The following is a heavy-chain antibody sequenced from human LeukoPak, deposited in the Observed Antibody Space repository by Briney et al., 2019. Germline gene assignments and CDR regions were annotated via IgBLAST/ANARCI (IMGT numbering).Heavy chain of an antibody. V-gene: IGHV3-23*01. CDR1: GITFSSYG. Sequence: GGSLRLSCAASGITFSSYGMGWVRQAPGKGREWVSSISSTGGTTYYADSVKGRFTISRDNSKNTLYLHMNSLRAEDTAVYYCANHYRSLWFGELTHYYYYYMGVWGKGTTVTIAS. CDR3: ANHYRSLWFGELTHYYYYYMGV. D-gene: IGHD3-10*01. CDR2: ISSTGGTT. J-gene: IGHJ6*03.